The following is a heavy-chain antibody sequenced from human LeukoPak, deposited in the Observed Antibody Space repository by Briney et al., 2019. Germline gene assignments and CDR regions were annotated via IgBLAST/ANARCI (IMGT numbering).Heavy chain of an antibody. CDR3: ARDTYYDFWSGYDRFDP. CDR1: GFTFSSYW. J-gene: IGHJ5*02. CDR2: IKQDGSEK. Sequence: QAGGSLRLSCAASGFTFSSYWMSWVRQAPGKGLEWVANIKQDGSEKYYVDSVKGRFTISRDNAKNSLYLQMNSLRAEDTAVYYCARDTYYDFWSGYDRFDPWGQGTLVTVSS. D-gene: IGHD3-3*01. V-gene: IGHV3-7*01.